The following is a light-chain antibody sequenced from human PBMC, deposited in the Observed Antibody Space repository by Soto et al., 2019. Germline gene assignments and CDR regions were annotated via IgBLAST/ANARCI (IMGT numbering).Light chain of an antibody. CDR1: QSISSW. V-gene: IGKV1-5*01. Sequence: DIPMTQSPSTLSASVGDRVTITCRASQSISSWLAWYQQKPGKAPKLLIYDASSLESGVPSRFSGSGSGTEFTLTISSLQPDDFATYYCQQYNSYSLTFGGGTKVDNK. CDR2: DAS. CDR3: QQYNSYSLT. J-gene: IGKJ4*01.